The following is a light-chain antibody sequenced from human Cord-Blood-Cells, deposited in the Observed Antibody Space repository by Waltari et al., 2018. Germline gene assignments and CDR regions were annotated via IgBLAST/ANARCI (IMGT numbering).Light chain of an antibody. CDR2: LGS. J-gene: IGKJ2*01. CDR1: QSLLHSNGYNY. V-gene: IGKV2-28*01. CDR3: MQALQTPLYT. Sequence: DIVMTQSPLSLPVTPGEPASISCSPSQSLLHSNGYNYLDWYLQKPGQSPQLLIYLGSNRASGVPDRFSGSGSGTDFTLKISRVEAEDVGVYYCMQALQTPLYTFGQGTKLEIK.